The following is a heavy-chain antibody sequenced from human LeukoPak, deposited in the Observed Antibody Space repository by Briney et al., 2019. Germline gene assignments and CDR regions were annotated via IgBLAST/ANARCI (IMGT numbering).Heavy chain of an antibody. CDR3: ARDFQGGPNDP. D-gene: IGHD2-15*01. J-gene: IGHJ5*02. CDR2: IHSTGNT. CDR1: GVSMSGYY. V-gene: IGHV4-4*08. Sequence: QPSETLSLTCTVSGVSMSGYYWSWIRQPPGKGPELIGYIHSTGNTGYNPSLKSRASISLDTSRSQFSLKLSSVGAADTAVYYCARDFQGGPNDPWGQGALVTVSS.